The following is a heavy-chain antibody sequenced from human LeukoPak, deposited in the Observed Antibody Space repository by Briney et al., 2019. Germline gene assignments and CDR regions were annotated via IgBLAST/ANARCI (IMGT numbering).Heavy chain of an antibody. CDR1: GYTFTGYY. D-gene: IGHD3-3*01. Sequence: ASVKVSCKASGYTFTGYYMHWVRQAPGQGLEWMGWINPNSGGTNYAQKFQGRVTMTRDTSNSTAYMELSRLRSDDTAVYYCARVRFLEWPEAFDYWGQGTLVTVSS. CDR2: INPNSGGT. CDR3: ARVRFLEWPEAFDY. V-gene: IGHV1-2*02. J-gene: IGHJ4*02.